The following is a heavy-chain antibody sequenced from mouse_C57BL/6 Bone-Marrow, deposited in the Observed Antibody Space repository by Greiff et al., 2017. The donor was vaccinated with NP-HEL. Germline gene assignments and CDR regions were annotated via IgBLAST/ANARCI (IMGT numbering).Heavy chain of an antibody. Sequence: VMLVESGPGLVAPSQSLSITCTVSGFSLTSYAISWVRQPPGKGLEWLGVIWTGGGTNYNSAFKSRLSISKDNSKSQVFLKMNSLQTDDTARYYCAAQAPWFAYWGQGTLVTVSA. CDR2: IWTGGGT. D-gene: IGHD3-2*02. J-gene: IGHJ3*01. CDR1: GFSLTSYA. CDR3: AAQAPWFAY. V-gene: IGHV2-9-1*01.